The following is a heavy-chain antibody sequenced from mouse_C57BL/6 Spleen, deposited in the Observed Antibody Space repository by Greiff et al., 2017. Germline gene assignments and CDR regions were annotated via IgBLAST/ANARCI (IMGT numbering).Heavy chain of an antibody. D-gene: IGHD2-4*01. CDR2: INPNNGGT. J-gene: IGHJ4*01. Sequence: VQLKQSGPELVKPGASVKMSCKASGYTFTDYNMHWVKQSHGKSLEWIGYINPNNGGTSYNQKFKGKATLTVNKSSSTAYMELRSLTSEDSAVYYCARRYYDYDDEDYYAMDYWGKGTSVTVSS. CDR3: ARRYYDYDDEDYYAMDY. CDR1: GYTFTDYN. V-gene: IGHV1-22*01.